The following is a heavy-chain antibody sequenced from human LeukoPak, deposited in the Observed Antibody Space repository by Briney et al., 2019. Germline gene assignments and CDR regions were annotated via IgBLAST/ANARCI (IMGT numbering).Heavy chain of an antibody. D-gene: IGHD3-9*01. Sequence: SGKVSCKASGGTFSSYAISWVRQAPGQGLEWLGGIIPIVGTANYAQKFQGRVTITTDESTSTAYMELSSLRSEDTAVYYCARGARVLRYFEICYYYMDVWGKGTTVTVSS. V-gene: IGHV1-69*05. CDR3: ARGARVLRYFEICYYYMDV. CDR1: GGTFSSYA. CDR2: IIPIVGTA. J-gene: IGHJ6*03.